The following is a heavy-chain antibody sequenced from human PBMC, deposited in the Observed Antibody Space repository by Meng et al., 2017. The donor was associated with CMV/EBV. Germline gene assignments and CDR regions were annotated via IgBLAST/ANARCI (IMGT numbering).Heavy chain of an antibody. CDR1: GFTFSSYW. Sequence: GGPLRLSCAASGFTFSSYWMSWVRQAPGEGLEWVANIKQDGSEKYYVDSVKGRFTISRNNAKNSLYLQMNRLRAEDTAVYYCASHYDLWSVYTRDYYGMDVWGQGTMVTVSS. J-gene: IGHJ6*02. CDR2: IKQDGSEK. CDR3: ASHYDLWSVYTRDYYGMDV. V-gene: IGHV3-7*01. D-gene: IGHD3-3*01.